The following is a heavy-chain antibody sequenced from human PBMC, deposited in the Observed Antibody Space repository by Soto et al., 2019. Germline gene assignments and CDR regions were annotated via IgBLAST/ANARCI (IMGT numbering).Heavy chain of an antibody. CDR2: IYPGDSDP. Sequence: PGESLKISCKASGYSFTNYWIAWMRQMPGKGLEWMGIIYPGDSDPRYSPSFQGQVTISADNSISTAYLQWSSLRASDTAIYYCARTNAAGSSYNHWGQGTLVTVSS. D-gene: IGHD3-10*01. CDR3: ARTNAAGSSYNH. V-gene: IGHV5-51*01. CDR1: GYSFTNYW. J-gene: IGHJ5*02.